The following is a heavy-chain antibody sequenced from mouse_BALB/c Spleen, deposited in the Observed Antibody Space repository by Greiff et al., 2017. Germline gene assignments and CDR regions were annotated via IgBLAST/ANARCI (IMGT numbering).Heavy chain of an antibody. CDR3: AIITTAYFDY. D-gene: IGHD1-1*01. CDR1: GYSITSYYA. J-gene: IGHJ2*01. CDR2: ISYSGST. V-gene: IGHV3-2*02. Sequence: EVHLVESGPGLVKPSQSLSLTCTVTGYSITSYYAWNWIRQFPVNQLAWMGYISYSGSTSYNPSLKSRISITRDTSKNQFFLQLNSVTTEDTATYYCAIITTAYFDYGGQGTTLTVSS.